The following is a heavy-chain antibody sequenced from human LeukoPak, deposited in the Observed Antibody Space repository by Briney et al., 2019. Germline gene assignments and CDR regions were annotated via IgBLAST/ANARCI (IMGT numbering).Heavy chain of an antibody. CDR1: GFIFSTYW. V-gene: IGHV3-30*18. Sequence: PGGSLRLSCAASGFIFSTYWVHWVRQAPGKGLEWVAVISYDGSNKYYADSVKGRFTISRDNSKNTLYMQMNSLRAEDTAVYYCAKAGMATYFEREDYWGQGTLVTVSS. J-gene: IGHJ4*02. D-gene: IGHD5-24*01. CDR2: ISYDGSNK. CDR3: AKAGMATYFEREDY.